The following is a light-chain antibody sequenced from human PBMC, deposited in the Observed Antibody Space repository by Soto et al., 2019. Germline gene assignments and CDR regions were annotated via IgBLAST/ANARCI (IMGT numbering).Light chain of an antibody. J-gene: IGKJ5*01. CDR2: AAS. CDR1: QGISSW. CDR3: QRANSFPIT. V-gene: IGKV1-12*01. Sequence: DIQMTQSPSSVSASVGDRVTITCRASQGISSWLSWHQQKPGRAPKLLIYAASRLQSGIPSRFNGRGSGTDFTLTISSLQPEDFATYYGQRANSFPITFGQGTRLEIK.